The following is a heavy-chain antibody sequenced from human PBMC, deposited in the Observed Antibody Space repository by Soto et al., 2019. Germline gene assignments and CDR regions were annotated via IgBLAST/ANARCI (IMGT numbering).Heavy chain of an antibody. V-gene: IGHV3-15*07. CDR3: TTELSGWWGPFDY. CDR1: GFTFSNAW. CDR2: IKSKTDGGTT. Sequence: GGSLRLSCAASGFTFSNAWMNWVRQAPGKGLEWVGRIKSKTDGGTTDYAAPVKGRFTISRDDSKNTLYLQMNSLKTEDTAVYYSTTELSGWWGPFDYWGQGTLVTVSS. J-gene: IGHJ4*02. D-gene: IGHD6-19*01.